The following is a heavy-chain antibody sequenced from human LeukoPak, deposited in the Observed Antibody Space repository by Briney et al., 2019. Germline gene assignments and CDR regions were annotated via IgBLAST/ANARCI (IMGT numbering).Heavy chain of an antibody. Sequence: GGSLRLSCAASGFSFSSHAMSWVRQAPGDGLEWLSSISVSGGAPYYGDSLKGRFTIPRDTSKNPLYLQVNSLRAEDTAVFYCAKGRISGDAGLDYWGQGTLVTVSS. D-gene: IGHD6-13*01. CDR1: GFSFSSHA. CDR3: AKGRISGDAGLDY. J-gene: IGHJ4*02. V-gene: IGHV3-23*01. CDR2: ISVSGGAP.